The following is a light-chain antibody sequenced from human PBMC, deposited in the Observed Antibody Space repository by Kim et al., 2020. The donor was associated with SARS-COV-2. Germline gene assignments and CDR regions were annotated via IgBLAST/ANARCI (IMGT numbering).Light chain of an antibody. V-gene: IGKV3-15*01. Sequence: VSPGERATPSCRASQSVSGNLAWYQQKPGQAPRLLIFGASTRATGTPARFSGSGSGTEFTLTITSLQSEDFAVYFCQQYNDWPPYTFGQGTKLEI. CDR1: QSVSGN. J-gene: IGKJ2*01. CDR3: QQYNDWPPYT. CDR2: GAS.